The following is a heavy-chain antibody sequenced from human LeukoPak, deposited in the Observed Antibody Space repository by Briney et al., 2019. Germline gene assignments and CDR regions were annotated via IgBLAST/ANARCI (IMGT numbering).Heavy chain of an antibody. D-gene: IGHD4-11*01. J-gene: IGHJ4*02. CDR2: IIPILGIA. V-gene: IGHV1-69*04. CDR1: GGTFSSYA. CDR3: ARAVTTGRDY. Sequence: VASVKVSCKASGGTFSSYAISWVRQAPGQGLEWMGGIIPILGIANYAQKFQGRVTITADKSTSTAYMELSSLRSEDTAVYYCARAVTTGRDYWGQGTLVTVSS.